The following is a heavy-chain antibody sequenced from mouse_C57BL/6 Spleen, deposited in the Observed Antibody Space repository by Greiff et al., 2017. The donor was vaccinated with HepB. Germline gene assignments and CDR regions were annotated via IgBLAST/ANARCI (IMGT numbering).Heavy chain of an antibody. V-gene: IGHV3-1*01. CDR3: ARDHNDYPFAY. Sequence: EVQLQESGPGMVKPSQSLSLTCTVTGYSITSGYDWHWIRHFPGNKLEWMGYISYSGSTNYNPSLKSRISITHDTSKNHFFLKLNSVTTEDTATYYCARDHNDYPFAYWGQGTLVTVSA. CDR2: ISYSGST. D-gene: IGHD2-4*01. J-gene: IGHJ3*01. CDR1: GYSITSGYD.